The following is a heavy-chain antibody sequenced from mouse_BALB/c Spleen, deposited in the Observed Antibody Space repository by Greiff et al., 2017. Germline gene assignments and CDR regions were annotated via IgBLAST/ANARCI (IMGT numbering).Heavy chain of an antibody. Sequence: EVKLVESGGGLVQPGGSLKLSCAASGFDFSRYWMSWVRQAPGKGLEWIGEINPDSSTINYTPSLKDKFIISRDNAKNTLYLQMSKVRSEDTALYYCARPNYGNYYYAMDYWGQGTSVTVSS. CDR2: INPDSSTI. D-gene: IGHD2-1*01. J-gene: IGHJ4*01. CDR1: GFDFSRYW. V-gene: IGHV4-1*02. CDR3: ARPNYGNYYYAMDY.